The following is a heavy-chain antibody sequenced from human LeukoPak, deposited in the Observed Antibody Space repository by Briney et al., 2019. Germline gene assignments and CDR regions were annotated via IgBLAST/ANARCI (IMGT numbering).Heavy chain of an antibody. V-gene: IGHV3-23*01. J-gene: IGHJ5*02. D-gene: IGHD2-21*02. CDR2: IRGRGDTT. Sequence: GGSLRLSCAASGFAFSSFAMHWVRQAPGKGLEWVSSIRGRGDTTYYADSVKGRFTISRDNSKNMLYLQMNSLRAEDTAIYYCAKDQCGGDCYGWIDPWGQGTLVTVSP. CDR1: GFAFSSFA. CDR3: AKDQCGGDCYGWIDP.